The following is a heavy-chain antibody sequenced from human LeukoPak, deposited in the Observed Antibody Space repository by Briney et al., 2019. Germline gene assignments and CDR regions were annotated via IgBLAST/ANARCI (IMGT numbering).Heavy chain of an antibody. Sequence: ASVKVSCKASGYTFTSYYMHWVRQAPGQGLEWMGIMNPSGGSTTYAQKFQGRITMTSDTSTSTVYMDLSSLRSEDTAVYYCARDRRIAAAGTPPDYWGQGTLVTVSS. CDR1: GYTFTSYY. V-gene: IGHV1-46*01. CDR2: MNPSGGST. D-gene: IGHD6-13*01. CDR3: ARDRRIAAAGTPPDY. J-gene: IGHJ4*02.